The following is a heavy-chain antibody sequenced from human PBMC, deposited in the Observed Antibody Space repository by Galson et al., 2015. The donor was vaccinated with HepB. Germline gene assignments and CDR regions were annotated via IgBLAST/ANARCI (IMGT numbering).Heavy chain of an antibody. CDR3: ARHGGIVGAPQPTTFDI. D-gene: IGHD1-26*01. CDR1: GGSITSYY. CDR2: IYYSGST. Sequence: SETLSLTCTVSGGSITSYYWSWIRQPPGKGLEWIGYIYYSGSTNYNASLKSRVTISVDTSKNQFFLRLSSVTAADTAMYYCARHGGIVGAPQPTTFDIWGQGTMVTVSS. J-gene: IGHJ3*02. V-gene: IGHV4-59*08.